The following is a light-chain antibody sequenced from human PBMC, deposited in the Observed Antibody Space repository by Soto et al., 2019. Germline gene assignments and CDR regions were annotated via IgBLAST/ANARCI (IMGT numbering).Light chain of an antibody. CDR3: QQYYSSPFT. V-gene: IGKV4-1*01. CDR1: RSVLSSSNNKNF. J-gene: IGKJ3*01. CDR2: WAS. Sequence: DIVMTQSSDSLALSLGEXATINCKSSRSVLSSSNNKNFLAWYQQKPGQPPRLLIYWASTRESGVPDRFSGSGSGTDFTLTISSLQAEDVAVYYCQQYYSSPFTFGPGTKADIK.